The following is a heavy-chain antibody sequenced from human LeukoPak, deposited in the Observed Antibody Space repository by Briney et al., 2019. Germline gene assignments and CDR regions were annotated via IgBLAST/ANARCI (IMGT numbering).Heavy chain of an antibody. Sequence: GGSLRLSCAASGFTFSSYWMSWVRQAPGKGLEWVANIKQDGSEKYYVDSVKGRFTISRDNAKNSLYLQMNSLRAEDTAVYYCARDGYSSGWYVKAFDIWGQGTMVTVSS. J-gene: IGHJ3*02. CDR3: ARDGYSSGWYVKAFDI. D-gene: IGHD6-19*01. CDR1: GFTFSSYW. CDR2: IKQDGSEK. V-gene: IGHV3-7*01.